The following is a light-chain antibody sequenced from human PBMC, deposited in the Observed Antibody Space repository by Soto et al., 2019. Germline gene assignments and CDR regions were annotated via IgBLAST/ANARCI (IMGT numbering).Light chain of an antibody. CDR3: AAWDDSLSGQV. V-gene: IGLV1-47*02. CDR2: NNN. Sequence: QSVLTQPPSASATPGQMVTISCSGSSSNIGSNYVYWYQQIPGTAPKLLIFNNNQRPSGVPDRFSGSKSGTSASLAISGLRSGDGADYHCAAWDDSLSGQVFGGGTKLTVL. CDR1: SSNIGSNY. J-gene: IGLJ3*02.